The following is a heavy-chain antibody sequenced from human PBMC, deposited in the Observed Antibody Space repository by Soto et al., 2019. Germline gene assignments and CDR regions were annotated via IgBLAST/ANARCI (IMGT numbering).Heavy chain of an antibody. CDR2: INHSGSP. CDR3: ATANWSHHYFDP. J-gene: IGHJ5*02. CDR1: GGSFSGYY. V-gene: IGHV4-34*01. Sequence: SETLSLTCAVYGGSFSGYYWSWLRQPPGKGLEWIGEINHSGSPNYNPSLKSRVTISVDTPKNQFSLKMTSVTAADTAVYYCATANWSHHYFDPWGQGTLVTVSS. D-gene: IGHD1-1*01.